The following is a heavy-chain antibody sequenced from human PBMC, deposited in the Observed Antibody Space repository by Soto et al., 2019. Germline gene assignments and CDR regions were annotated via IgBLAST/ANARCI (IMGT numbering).Heavy chain of an antibody. CDR3: ARRKERSGPHYFDY. CDR2: MNPRSGGS. CDR1: GYTFTNYY. D-gene: IGHD6-25*01. J-gene: IGHJ4*02. V-gene: IGHV1-2*02. Sequence: ASVKVSCKASGYTFTNYYMHWLRQAPGQGLEWMGWMNPRSGGSKYAQAFQDRVTMTRDASISTAYMEMTSLRHGDTAVYYCARRKERSGPHYFDYWGQGSQVTVSS.